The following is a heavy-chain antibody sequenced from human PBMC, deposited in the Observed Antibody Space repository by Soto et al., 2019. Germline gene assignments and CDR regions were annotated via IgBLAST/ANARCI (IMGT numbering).Heavy chain of an antibody. V-gene: IGHV3-23*01. CDR1: EFTFSSYA. D-gene: IGHD3-3*01. Sequence: XGSLRPSCAASEFTFSSYAMSWVRQAPGRRLDWVSAISGSGGSTYYADSVKGRFTISRDNSKNTLYLQMNSLRAEDTAVYYCAKDRLRFLEWFGAAYYYYGMDVWGQGTTVTVSS. CDR2: ISGSGGST. CDR3: AKDRLRFLEWFGAAYYYYGMDV. J-gene: IGHJ6*02.